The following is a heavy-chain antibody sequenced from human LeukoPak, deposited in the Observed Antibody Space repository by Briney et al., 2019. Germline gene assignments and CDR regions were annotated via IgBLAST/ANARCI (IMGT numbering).Heavy chain of an antibody. CDR1: GFTFSSYA. CDR2: ISSNGGST. D-gene: IGHD3-9*01. J-gene: IGHJ3*02. V-gene: IGHV3-64D*06. Sequence: GGSLRLSCSASGFTFSSYAMHWVRQAPGKGLEYVSAISSNGGSTYYADSVKGRFTISRDNSKNTLYLQMGSLRAEDTAVYYCVEDLYYDILTGYSRGAFDIWGQGTMVTVSS. CDR3: VEDLYYDILTGYSRGAFDI.